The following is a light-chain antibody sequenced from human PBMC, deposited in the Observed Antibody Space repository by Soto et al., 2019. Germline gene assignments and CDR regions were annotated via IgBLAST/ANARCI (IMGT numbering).Light chain of an antibody. CDR1: QSISSW. V-gene: IGKV1-5*01. CDR2: LAS. J-gene: IGKJ4*01. CDR3: QYLNSFPLT. Sequence: DIQMTQSPPTLSASVGDRVTITCRASQSISSWLAWYQQKPGKAPKLLIFLASTLQGGVPSRFSGSGSGTDFTLTISSLQHEDLETYYCQYLNSFPLTFGAGTKVDIK.